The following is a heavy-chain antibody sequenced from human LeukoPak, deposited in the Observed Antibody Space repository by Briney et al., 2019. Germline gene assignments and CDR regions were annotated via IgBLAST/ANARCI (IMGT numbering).Heavy chain of an antibody. CDR2: IYHSEST. CDR1: GGSISSGGYS. J-gene: IGHJ5*02. V-gene: IGHV4-30-2*01. CDR3: ARHGSRFGEFHFWFDP. D-gene: IGHD3-10*01. Sequence: PSETLSLTCAVSGGSISSGGYSWSWIRQPPGKGLEWIGYIYHSESTYYNPSLKSRVTISVDTSKNQFSLKLSSVTAADTAVYYCARHGSRFGEFHFWFDPWGQGTLVTVSS.